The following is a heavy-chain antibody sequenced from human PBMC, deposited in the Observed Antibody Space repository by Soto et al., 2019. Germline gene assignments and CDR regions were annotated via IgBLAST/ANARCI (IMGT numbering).Heavy chain of an antibody. CDR1: GYTFRSYG. J-gene: IGHJ6*03. V-gene: IGHV1-18*01. Sequence: QVQLVQSGTEVKKPGASVKLSCKASGYTFRSYGISWVRQAPGQGPEWMGWISGYNGNTHYPQKFQGKVTMSTDTATSTAHMELRSLRSDDTAVYYCAKADSNYAGRFSYYYMDVWGNGTLVTVSS. CDR2: ISGYNGNT. CDR3: AKADSNYAGRFSYYYMDV. D-gene: IGHD4-4*01.